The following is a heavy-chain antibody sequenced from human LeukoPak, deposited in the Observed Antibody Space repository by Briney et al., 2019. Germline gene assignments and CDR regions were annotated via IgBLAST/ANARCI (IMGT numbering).Heavy chain of an antibody. CDR2: IIPIFGTA. CDR1: GGTFSSYA. Sequence: SVKLSCKASGGTFSSYAISWVRQAPGHGLEWMGGIIPIFGTANYAQKFQGRVTITTDESTSTAYMELGSLRSEDTAVYYCASHSSTILGGGIAAAGAFDYWGQGTLVTVSS. CDR3: ASHSSTILGGGIAAAGAFDY. D-gene: IGHD6-13*01. V-gene: IGHV1-69*05. J-gene: IGHJ4*02.